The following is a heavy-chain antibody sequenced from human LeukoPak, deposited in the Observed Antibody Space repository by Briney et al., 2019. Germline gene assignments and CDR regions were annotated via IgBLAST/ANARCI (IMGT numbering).Heavy chain of an antibody. CDR2: ISSSGST. CDR1: GDSISSGDYY. D-gene: IGHD4-17*01. J-gene: IGHJ6*03. CDR3: ARARRGDYGDYYYYMDV. Sequence: SETLPLTCTVSGDSISSGDYYWSWIRQPAGKGLEWIGRISSSGSTNYNPSLKSRVTISVDTSKNQLSLKLSSVTAADTAVYYCARARRGDYGDYYYYMDVWGKGTTVTVSS. V-gene: IGHV4-61*02.